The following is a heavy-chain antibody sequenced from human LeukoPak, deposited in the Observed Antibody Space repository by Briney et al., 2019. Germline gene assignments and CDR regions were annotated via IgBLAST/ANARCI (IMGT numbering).Heavy chain of an antibody. D-gene: IGHD6-19*01. CDR3: ARPIAVAGEYYFDY. CDR2: IYYSGST. CDR1: GGSISSSSYY. J-gene: IGHJ4*02. V-gene: IGHV4-39*01. Sequence: SETLSLTCTVSGGSISSSSYYWGWIRQPPGKGLEWIRSIYYSGSTYYNPSLESRVTISVDTSKNQFSLKLSSVTAADTAVYYCARPIAVAGEYYFDYWGQGTLVTVPS.